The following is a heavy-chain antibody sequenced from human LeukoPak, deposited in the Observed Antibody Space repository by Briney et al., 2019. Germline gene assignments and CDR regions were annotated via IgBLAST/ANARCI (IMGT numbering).Heavy chain of an antibody. CDR1: GFTFSIYA. V-gene: IGHV3-23*01. D-gene: IGHD6-19*01. J-gene: IGHJ4*02. CDR2: ISGSGGST. Sequence: PGGSLRLPCAAYGFTFSIYAMSWVRQAQGKGLEWVSAISGSGGSTYYADSVKGRFTISRDNSKNTLYLQMNSLRAEDTAVYYCAKDPGHSSGWYTTFDYWGQGTLVTVSS. CDR3: AKDPGHSSGWYTTFDY.